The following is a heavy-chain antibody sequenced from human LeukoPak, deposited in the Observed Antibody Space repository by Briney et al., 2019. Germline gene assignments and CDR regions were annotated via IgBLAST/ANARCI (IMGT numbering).Heavy chain of an antibody. D-gene: IGHD3-22*01. V-gene: IGHV4-39*07. CDR3: ARRGDYYDSSGYWFWFDP. Sequence: SGTLSLTCTVSGGSISSSSYYWGWIRHPPGKGLEWIGSIYYSGSTYYNPSLKRRVTISVDTSKNQFSLKLSSVTAADAAVYYCARRGDYYDSSGYWFWFDPWGQGTLVTVSS. J-gene: IGHJ5*02. CDR2: IYYSGST. CDR1: GGSISSSSYY.